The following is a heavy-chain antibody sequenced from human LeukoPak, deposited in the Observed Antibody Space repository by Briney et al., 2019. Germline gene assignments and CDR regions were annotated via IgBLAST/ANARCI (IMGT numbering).Heavy chain of an antibody. CDR3: GRQRATYYDYVWGSYRYIDP. J-gene: IGHJ5*02. V-gene: IGHV3-30-3*01. CDR2: ISYDGSNK. D-gene: IGHD3-16*02. CDR1: GFTFSSYA. Sequence: PGGSLRLSCAASGFTFSSYAMHWVRQAPGKGLEWVAVISYDGSNKYYADSVKDRFKISRDNSKNTLYMQMKSLRAEDTAVYYCGRQRATYYDYVWGSYRYIDPWGQGTLVTVSS.